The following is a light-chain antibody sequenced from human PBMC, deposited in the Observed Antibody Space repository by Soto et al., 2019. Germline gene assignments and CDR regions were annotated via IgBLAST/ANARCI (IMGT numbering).Light chain of an antibody. CDR2: DAS. Sequence: EIVLTQSPATLSLSPGERATLSCRASQSVSSYLAWYQQKPGQAPRLLIYDASNRATGIPARFSGSGSGTDFTLTISSLEPEDFGVYYCQQRSNWQFTFGPGTKVDIK. J-gene: IGKJ3*01. CDR3: QQRSNWQFT. CDR1: QSVSSY. V-gene: IGKV3-11*01.